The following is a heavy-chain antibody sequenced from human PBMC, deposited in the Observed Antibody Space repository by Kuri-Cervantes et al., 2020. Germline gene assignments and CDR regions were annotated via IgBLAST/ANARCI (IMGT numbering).Heavy chain of an antibody. CDR1: GFTFSDYY. V-gene: IGHV3-53*01. J-gene: IGHJ4*02. CDR3: ARDLGGYDDY. Sequence: GESLKISCAASGFTFSDYYMSWIRQAPGKGLEWVSVIYSGGSTYYADSVKGRFTISRDNSKNTLYLQMNSLRAEDTAVYYCARDLGGYDDYWGQGTLVTVSS. CDR2: IYSGGST. D-gene: IGHD5-12*01.